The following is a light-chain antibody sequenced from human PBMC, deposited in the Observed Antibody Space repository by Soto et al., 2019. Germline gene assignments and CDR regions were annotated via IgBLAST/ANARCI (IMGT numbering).Light chain of an antibody. V-gene: IGLV2-8*01. CDR3: CSYAGSSNV. CDR2: EVN. J-gene: IGLJ1*01. CDR1: SSDVGGYNY. Sequence: QPVLTQPPSASGSPGQSVAISCTGTSSDVGGYNYVSWYQQHPGKAPKLMIYEVNKRPSGVPDRFSGSKSGNTASLTVSGLQAEDEADYYCCSYAGSSNVFGTGTKLTVL.